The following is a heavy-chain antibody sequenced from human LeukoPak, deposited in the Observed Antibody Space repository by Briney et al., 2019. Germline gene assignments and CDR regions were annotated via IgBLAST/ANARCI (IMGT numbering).Heavy chain of an antibody. Sequence: ASVKVSCKASGDTFTGYYMYWVRQAPGQGLEWMGWINPNSGGTNYARKFQGRVTLTRDMSIGTAYMELSRLRSDDTAVYYCARERDSGRQYYYFYYGMDVWGQGTTVTVSS. CDR1: GDTFTGYY. J-gene: IGHJ6*02. CDR3: ARERDSGRQYYYFYYGMDV. D-gene: IGHD3-10*01. CDR2: INPNSGGT. V-gene: IGHV1-2*02.